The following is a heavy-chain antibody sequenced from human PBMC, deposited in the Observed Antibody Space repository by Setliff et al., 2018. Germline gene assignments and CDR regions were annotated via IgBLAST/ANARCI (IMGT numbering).Heavy chain of an antibody. CDR3: ARLVVYAIQNYFDY. CDR1: GYSISSGYY. D-gene: IGHD2-8*02. V-gene: IGHV4-38-2*01. Sequence: SETLSLTCAVSGYSISSGYYWGWIRQPPGKGLEWIGSIYHSGSTYYNPSLKSRVTISVDTSKNQFSLKLSSVTAADTAVYYCARLVVYAIQNYFDYWGQGTLVTVSS. J-gene: IGHJ4*02. CDR2: IYHSGST.